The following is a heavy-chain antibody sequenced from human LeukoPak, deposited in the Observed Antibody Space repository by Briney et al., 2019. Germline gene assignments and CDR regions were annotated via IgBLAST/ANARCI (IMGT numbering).Heavy chain of an antibody. D-gene: IGHD3-3*01. J-gene: IGHJ6*03. CDR1: GGSISSYY. Sequence: SETLSLTCTVSGGSISSYYWSWIRQPAGKGLEWIGRIYTSGSTNYNPSLKSRVTMSVDTSKNQFSLKLSSVTAADTAVYYCARGGALYDFWSGYTPYYYYMDVWGKGTTVTVSS. CDR3: ARGGALYDFWSGYTPYYYYMDV. CDR2: IYTSGST. V-gene: IGHV4-4*07.